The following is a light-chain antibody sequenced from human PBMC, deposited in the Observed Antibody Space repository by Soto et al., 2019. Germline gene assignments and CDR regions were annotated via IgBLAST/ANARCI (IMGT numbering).Light chain of an antibody. CDR3: SSYTGSTVI. V-gene: IGLV2-14*03. Sequence: QSALTQPASVSGSTGQSITISCTGTSSDVGAYNYVSWYQQHPRRAPKLLLYDVTNRPSGGSDRFSGSKSGYTASLTISGLQADDEADYYCSSYTGSTVIFGGGTKLTVL. CDR1: SSDVGAYNY. J-gene: IGLJ2*01. CDR2: DVT.